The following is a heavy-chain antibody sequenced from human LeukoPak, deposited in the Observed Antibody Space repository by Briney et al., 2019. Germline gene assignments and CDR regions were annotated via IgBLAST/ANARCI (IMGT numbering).Heavy chain of an antibody. J-gene: IGHJ6*02. Sequence: GGSLRLSCAASGFTFSSYAMSWVRQAPGKGLEWVSAISGSGGSTYYADSVKGRFTISRDNSKNTLYLQMNSLRAEDTAVYYCARDLHRGPYYYYGMDVWGQGTTVTVSS. D-gene: IGHD3-10*01. CDR1: GFTFSSYA. CDR2: ISGSGGST. V-gene: IGHV3-23*01. CDR3: ARDLHRGPYYYYGMDV.